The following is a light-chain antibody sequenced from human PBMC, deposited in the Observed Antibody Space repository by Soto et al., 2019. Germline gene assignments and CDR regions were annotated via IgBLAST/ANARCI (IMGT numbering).Light chain of an antibody. Sequence: AIRMTQSPSSFSASTGDRVTITCRASQGISSYLAWYQQKPGKAPKLLIYAASSLQSGIQSRFSGSGYPTDFTLTISCLQSEYSANYYCQQYYSYPHTFGQGTKVEIK. CDR1: QGISSY. V-gene: IGKV1-8*01. CDR3: QQYYSYPHT. CDR2: AAS. J-gene: IGKJ1*01.